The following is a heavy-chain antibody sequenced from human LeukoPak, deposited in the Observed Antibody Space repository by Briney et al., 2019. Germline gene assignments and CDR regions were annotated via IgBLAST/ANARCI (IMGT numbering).Heavy chain of an antibody. CDR3: ARCYYYDSSGYSYHFDY. Sequence: GASLKVSCKASGGTFSSYAISWVRPAPGHGLEWMGRIIPILGTANYAQKCQGRVTITTDESTSTAYMERSSLRSEDTAVYYCARCYYYDSSGYSYHFDYWGQGTLVTVSS. V-gene: IGHV1-69*05. D-gene: IGHD3-22*01. CDR1: GGTFSSYA. J-gene: IGHJ4*02. CDR2: IIPILGTA.